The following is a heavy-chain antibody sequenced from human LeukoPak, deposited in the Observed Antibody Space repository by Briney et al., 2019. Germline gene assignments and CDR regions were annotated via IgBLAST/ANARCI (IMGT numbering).Heavy chain of an antibody. D-gene: IGHD3-22*01. CDR1: GFTFSSYG. J-gene: IGHJ4*02. Sequence: GRSLRFSCAASGFTFSSYGMHWVRQAPGKGLEWVAVIWYDGSNKYYADSVKGRFTISRDNSKNTLYLQMNSLRAEDTAVYYCARGETYYYDSSGYYSGRWGYYFDYWGQGTLVTVSS. V-gene: IGHV3-33*01. CDR3: ARGETYYYDSSGYYSGRWGYYFDY. CDR2: IWYDGSNK.